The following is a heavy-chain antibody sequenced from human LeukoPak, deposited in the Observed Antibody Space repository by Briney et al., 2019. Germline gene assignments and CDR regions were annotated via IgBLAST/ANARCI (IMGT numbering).Heavy chain of an antibody. J-gene: IGHJ6*03. CDR3: ARERRWFGESYYMDV. D-gene: IGHD3-10*01. CDR1: GFTFSSYA. Sequence: GGSLRLSCAASGFTFSSYAMHWVRQAPGKGLEWVAVISYDGSNKYYADSVKGRFTISRDNSKNTLYLQMNSLRAEDTAVYYCARERRWFGESYYMDVWGKGTTVTISS. CDR2: ISYDGSNK. V-gene: IGHV3-30*04.